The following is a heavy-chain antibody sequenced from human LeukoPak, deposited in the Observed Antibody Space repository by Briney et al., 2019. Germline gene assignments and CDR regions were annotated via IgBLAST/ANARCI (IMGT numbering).Heavy chain of an antibody. CDR1: GGSISSYY. CDR2: IYYSGST. V-gene: IGHV4-59*08. J-gene: IGHJ3*02. Sequence: SETLSLTCTVSGGSISSYYWSWIRQPPGKGLEWIGYIYYSGSTNYTPSLKSRVTISVDTSKNQFSLKLSSVTAADTAVYYCASGHDYGGNSDAFDIWGQGTMVTVSS. CDR3: ASGHDYGGNSDAFDI. D-gene: IGHD4-23*01.